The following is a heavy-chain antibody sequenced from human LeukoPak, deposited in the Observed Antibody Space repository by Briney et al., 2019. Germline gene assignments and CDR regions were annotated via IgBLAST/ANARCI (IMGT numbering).Heavy chain of an antibody. D-gene: IGHD4-17*01. CDR1: GFSFSSYS. Sequence: PGGSLRLSCAASGFSFSSYSMIWVRQAPGKGLEWVSVIYSGGSTYYADSVKGRFTISRDNSKNTLYLQMNGLRAEDTAVYYCARDTVGYGMDVWGQGTTVTVSS. V-gene: IGHV3-66*01. J-gene: IGHJ6*02. CDR3: ARDTVGYGMDV. CDR2: IYSGGST.